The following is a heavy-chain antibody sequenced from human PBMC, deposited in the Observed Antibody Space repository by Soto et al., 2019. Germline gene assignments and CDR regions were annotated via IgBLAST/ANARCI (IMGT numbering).Heavy chain of an antibody. CDR3: ARTMVRGDGFDY. V-gene: IGHV1-46*03. Sequence: QVQLVQSGAEVKKPGASVKVSCKASGYTFTSYYMHWVRQAPGQGLEWMGIINPRGGSTSYAQKFQGRVTMTRDTSTSTVYMELSSLRSEDTAVYYCARTMVRGDGFDYWGQGTLVTVSS. D-gene: IGHD3-10*01. J-gene: IGHJ4*02. CDR1: GYTFTSYY. CDR2: INPRGGST.